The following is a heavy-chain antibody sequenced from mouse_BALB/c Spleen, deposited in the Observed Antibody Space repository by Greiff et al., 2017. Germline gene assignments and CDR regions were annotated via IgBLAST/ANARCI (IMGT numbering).Heavy chain of an antibody. J-gene: IGHJ4*01. D-gene: IGHD4-1*01. CDR3: ARQSGTSDAMDY. CDR2: ISNGGGST. V-gene: IGHV5-12-2*01. Sequence: VKLVESGGGLVQPGGSLKLSCAASGFTFSSYTMSWVRQTPEKRLEWVAYISNGGGSTYYPDTVKGRFTISRDNAKNTLYLQMSSLKSEDTAMYYCARQSGTSDAMDYWGQGTSVTVSS. CDR1: GFTFSSYT.